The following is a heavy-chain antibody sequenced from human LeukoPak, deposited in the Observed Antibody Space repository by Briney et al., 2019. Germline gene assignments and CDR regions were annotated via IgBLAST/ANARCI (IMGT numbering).Heavy chain of an antibody. J-gene: IGHJ3*02. Sequence: ASVKVSCKASGYTFTSYGISWVRQAPGQGLEWMGWISPYNDNTNFAQKLQGRVTMTTDTSTSTAYVELRSLRSDDTAVYYCARDIFAGTMVRGVYDAFDIWGQGTMVIVSS. CDR1: GYTFTSYG. V-gene: IGHV1-18*01. CDR2: ISPYNDNT. D-gene: IGHD3-10*01. CDR3: ARDIFAGTMVRGVYDAFDI.